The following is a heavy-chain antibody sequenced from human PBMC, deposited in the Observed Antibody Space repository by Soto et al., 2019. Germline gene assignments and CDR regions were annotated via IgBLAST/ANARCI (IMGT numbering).Heavy chain of an antibody. CDR3: ARGRITIFEGAYFDY. CDR2: IYYSGST. V-gene: IGHV4-59*01. CDR1: GGSISSYY. D-gene: IGHD3-3*01. J-gene: IGHJ4*02. Sequence: QVQLQESGPRLVKPSETLSLTCTVSGGSISSYYWSWIRQPPGKGLEWIGYIYYSGSTNYNPSLKSRVTISVDTSKNQFSLKLSSVTAADTAVYYCARGRITIFEGAYFDYWGQGTLVTVSS.